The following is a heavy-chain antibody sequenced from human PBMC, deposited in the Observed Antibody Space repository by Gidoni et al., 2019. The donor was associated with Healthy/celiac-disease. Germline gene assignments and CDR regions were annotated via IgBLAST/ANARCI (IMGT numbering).Heavy chain of an antibody. D-gene: IGHD5-12*01. J-gene: IGHJ4*02. CDR2: INPSGGST. Sequence: QVQLVQSGAEVTKPGASVKVSCRASGYTFTSYYMHWVRQAPGQGLEWMGIINPSGGSTSYAKKFQGRVTMTRDTSTSTVYMELSSLRSEDTAVYYCARAGRFLVATGDYWGQGTLVTVSS. CDR3: ARAGRFLVATGDY. CDR1: GYTFTSYY. V-gene: IGHV1-46*01.